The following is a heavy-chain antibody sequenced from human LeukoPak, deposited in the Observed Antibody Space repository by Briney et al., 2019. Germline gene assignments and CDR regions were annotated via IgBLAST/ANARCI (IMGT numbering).Heavy chain of an antibody. CDR1: GFTFSSYE. CDR2: ISSSGRNK. J-gene: IGHJ4*02. CDR3: AKEFRSIVVVNY. D-gene: IGHD3-22*01. Sequence: GGSLRLSCAASGFTFSSYEMNWVRQAPGKGPEWVSYISSSGRNKYYADSVKGRFTISRDNSENTLYLQMNSLRAEDTAVYYCAKEFRSIVVVNYWGQGTLVTVSS. V-gene: IGHV3-48*03.